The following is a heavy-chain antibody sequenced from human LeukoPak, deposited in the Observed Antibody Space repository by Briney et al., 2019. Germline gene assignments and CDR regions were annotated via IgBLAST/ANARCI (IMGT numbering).Heavy chain of an antibody. J-gene: IGHJ4*02. CDR2: IYHSGST. V-gene: IGHV4-38-2*01. Sequence: SETLSLTCAVSGYSITSGYYWAWIRQPPGKGLEWIGNIYHSGSTYYDPSLKSRVTISVDTSKNQFSLKLSSVTAADTAVYYCARRYSNYFFDYWGQGTLVTVSS. CDR3: ARRYSNYFFDY. CDR1: GYSITSGYY. D-gene: IGHD4-11*01.